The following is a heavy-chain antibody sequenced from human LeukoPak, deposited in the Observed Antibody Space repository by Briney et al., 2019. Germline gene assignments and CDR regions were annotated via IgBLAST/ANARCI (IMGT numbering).Heavy chain of an antibody. J-gene: IGHJ5*02. CDR1: GFTFSSYA. D-gene: IGHD3-10*01. V-gene: IGHV3-64D*06. CDR2: ISSNGGST. CDR3: VKSIGVGSGSFPFDP. Sequence: GGSLRLSCSASGFTFSSYAMHWVRQAPGKGLEYVSAISSNGGSTYYADSVKGRFTISRDNSKNTLYLQMSSLRAEDTAVYYCVKSIGVGSGSFPFDPWGQGTLVTVSS.